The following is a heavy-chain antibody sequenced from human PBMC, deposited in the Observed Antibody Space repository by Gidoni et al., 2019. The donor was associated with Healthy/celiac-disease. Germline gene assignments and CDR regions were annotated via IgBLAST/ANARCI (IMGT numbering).Heavy chain of an antibody. CDR2: ISYDGSNK. CDR1: GFTSSSYA. V-gene: IGHV3-30*01. CDR3: ARDLGATLMNYGMDV. D-gene: IGHD1-26*01. Sequence: QVQLVESGGGVVQPGRSLRLSCAASGFTSSSYAMHWVRQAPGKGLEWVAVISYDGSNKYYADSVKGRFTISRDNSKNTLYLQMNSLRAEDTAVYYCARDLGATLMNYGMDVWGQGTTVTVSS. J-gene: IGHJ6*02.